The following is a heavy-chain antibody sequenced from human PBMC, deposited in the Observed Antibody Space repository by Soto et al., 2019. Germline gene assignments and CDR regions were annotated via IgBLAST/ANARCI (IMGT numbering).Heavy chain of an antibody. CDR2: IIPIFGTA. D-gene: IGHD3-22*01. CDR3: ARDPLMGPRSYYDSSGPTGMDG. Sequence: SVKVSCKASGGTFSSYAISWVRQAPGQGLEWMGGIIPIFGTANYAQKFQGRVTITADESTSTAYMELSSLRSEDTAVYYCARDPLMGPRSYYDSSGPTGMDGRGQGTTVTVSS. CDR1: GGTFSSYA. V-gene: IGHV1-69*13. J-gene: IGHJ6*01.